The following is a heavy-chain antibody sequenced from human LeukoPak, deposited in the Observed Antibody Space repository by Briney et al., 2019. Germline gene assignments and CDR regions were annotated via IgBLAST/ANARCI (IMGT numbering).Heavy chain of an antibody. CDR1: GFTFSSYW. J-gene: IGHJ4*02. V-gene: IGHV3-74*01. CDR3: ARSKVAGTNYFDY. D-gene: IGHD6-19*01. CDR2: INSDGSSA. Sequence: GGSLRLSCAASGFTFSSYWMHWVRQAPGKGLVWVSRINSDGSSASYADSVKGRFTISRDNAKNTLYLQMNSLRAEDTAVYYCARSKVAGTNYFDYWGQGTLVTVSS.